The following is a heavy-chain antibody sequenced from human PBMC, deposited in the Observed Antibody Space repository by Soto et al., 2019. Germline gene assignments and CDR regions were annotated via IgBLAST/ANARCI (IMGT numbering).Heavy chain of an antibody. CDR2: IYPGDSDT. V-gene: IGHV5-51*01. CDR1: GYSFAGYW. J-gene: IGHJ3*01. CDR3: ARLPGVRGVFDGFNV. D-gene: IGHD3-10*01. Sequence: GESLKISCKGSGYSFAGYWIGWVRQMPGKGLDWMGVIYPGDSDTRYSPSFHGQVTISADKSNSTAYLQWSSLKASDTAMYFCARLPGVRGVFDGFNVWGQGTMVTVS.